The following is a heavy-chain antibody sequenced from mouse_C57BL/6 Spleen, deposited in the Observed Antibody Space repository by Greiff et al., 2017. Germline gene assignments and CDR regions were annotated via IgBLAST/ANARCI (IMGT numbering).Heavy chain of an antibody. CDR2: ISSGGDYI. Sequence: EVKLVESGEGLVKPGGSLKLSCAASGFTFSSYAMSWVRQTPEKRLEWVAYISSGGDYIYYADTVKGRFTISRDNARNTLYLQMSSLKSEDTAMYYCTRDTGTGFAYWGQGTLVTVSA. V-gene: IGHV5-9-1*02. J-gene: IGHJ3*01. CDR3: TRDTGTGFAY. CDR1: GFTFSSYA. D-gene: IGHD4-1*01.